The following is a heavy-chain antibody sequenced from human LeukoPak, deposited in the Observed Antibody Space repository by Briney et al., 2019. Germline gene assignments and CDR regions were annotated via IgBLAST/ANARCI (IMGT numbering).Heavy chain of an antibody. J-gene: IGHJ4*02. Sequence: SETLSLTCAVSGYSISSGYYWGWIRQPPGKGLEWIGSIYHSGSTYYNPSLKSRGTISLHTSKKQFSLNLRPVTAADTAVYYCARVRLSGEIDYWGQGIVVTVSS. V-gene: IGHV4-38-2*01. CDR1: GYSISSGYY. CDR3: ARVRLSGEIDY. D-gene: IGHD2-15*01. CDR2: IYHSGST.